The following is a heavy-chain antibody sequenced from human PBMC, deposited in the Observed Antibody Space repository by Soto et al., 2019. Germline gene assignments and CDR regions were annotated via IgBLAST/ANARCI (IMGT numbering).Heavy chain of an antibody. Sequence: PSETLSLTCTVSGGSINLYYWSWIRQSPGKGLEWIGYVYYNGSTTYNPSLKSRVTISLDTSKNQFSLRLSSVTAADTAVYYCAKGDSTTHGDSFDIWGQGTMVTVSS. D-gene: IGHD6-13*01. J-gene: IGHJ3*02. CDR3: AKGDSTTHGDSFDI. CDR1: GGSINLYY. V-gene: IGHV4-59*01. CDR2: VYYNGST.